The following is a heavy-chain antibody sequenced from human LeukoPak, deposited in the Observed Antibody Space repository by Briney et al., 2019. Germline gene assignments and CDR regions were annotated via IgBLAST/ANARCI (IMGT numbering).Heavy chain of an antibody. CDR2: IYSGGST. V-gene: IGHV3-66*01. CDR1: GFIFSNYY. Sequence: GGSLRLSCAASGFIFSNYYMSWVRQAPGKGLEWVSVIYSGGSTYYADSVKGRFTISRDNSKNTLYLQMNSLRAEGTAVYYCARWGDSSGYYQQPYAFDIWGQGTMVTVSS. D-gene: IGHD3-22*01. CDR3: ARWGDSSGYYQQPYAFDI. J-gene: IGHJ3*02.